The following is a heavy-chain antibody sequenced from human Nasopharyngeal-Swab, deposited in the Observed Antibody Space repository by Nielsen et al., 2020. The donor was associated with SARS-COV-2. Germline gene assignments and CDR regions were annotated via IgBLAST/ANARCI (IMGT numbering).Heavy chain of an antibody. Sequence: LRLSCTVSGGSISSGDYYWSWIRQPPGKGLEWIGYIYYSGSTYYNPSLKSRVTISVDTSKNQFSLKLSSVTAADTAVYYCAREGGLRGSGNYYFDYWGQGTLVTVSS. CDR2: IYYSGST. V-gene: IGHV4-30-4*08. CDR3: AREGGLRGSGNYYFDY. D-gene: IGHD3-10*01. CDR1: GGSISSGDYY. J-gene: IGHJ4*02.